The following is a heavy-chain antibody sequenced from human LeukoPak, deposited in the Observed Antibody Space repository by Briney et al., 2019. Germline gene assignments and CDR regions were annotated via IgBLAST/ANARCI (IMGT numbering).Heavy chain of an antibody. CDR2: GGSGGST. V-gene: IGHV3-23*01. J-gene: IGHJ3*02. CDR1: GFIFSSYA. CDR3: AKVAGRWERYDAFDI. D-gene: IGHD1-26*01. Sequence: GGSLRLSCAASGFIFSSYAMSWVRQAPGKGLEWVSYGGSGGSTYYADSVKGRFTVSRDNSKSTLYLQMNSLRAEDTAVYYCAKVAGRWERYDAFDIWGQGTMVTVSS.